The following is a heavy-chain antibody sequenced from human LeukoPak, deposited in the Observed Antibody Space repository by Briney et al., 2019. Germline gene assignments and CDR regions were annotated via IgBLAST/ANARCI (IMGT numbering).Heavy chain of an antibody. CDR3: ARGGGGYTLYSFDY. V-gene: IGHV4-30-4*08. J-gene: IGHJ4*02. Sequence: KSSETLSLTCSVSGASIRSGDHHWSWLRQSPGKGLEWIGYIYFSGSRSSNPSLRSRLTISVDTSKNQFSLKLNSVTAADTALYYCARGGGGYTLYSFDYWGQGALVTVSS. CDR1: GASIRSGDHH. D-gene: IGHD3-22*01. CDR2: IYFSGSR.